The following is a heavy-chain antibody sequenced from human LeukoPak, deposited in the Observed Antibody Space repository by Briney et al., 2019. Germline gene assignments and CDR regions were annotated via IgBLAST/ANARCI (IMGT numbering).Heavy chain of an antibody. J-gene: IGHJ4*02. Sequence: GGSLRLSCAASGFTFSSFGIHWVRQAPGKGLEWVGRIKSKTDGGTTDYAAPVKGRFTISRDDSKNTLYLQMNSLKTEDTAVYYCTTPAYSGSSWDFDYWGQGTLVTVSS. V-gene: IGHV3-15*01. D-gene: IGHD1-26*01. CDR3: TTPAYSGSSWDFDY. CDR1: GFTFSSFG. CDR2: IKSKTDGGTT.